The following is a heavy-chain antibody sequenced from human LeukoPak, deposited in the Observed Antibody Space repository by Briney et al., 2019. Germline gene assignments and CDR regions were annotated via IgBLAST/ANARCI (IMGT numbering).Heavy chain of an antibody. CDR2: IIPIFGTA. CDR1: GGTFSSYA. CDR3: ARDMYGSGSFDY. J-gene: IGHJ4*02. Sequence: SVKVSCKASGGTFSSYAISWVRQAPGQGLEWMGRIIPIFGTANYAQKFQGRVTITTDESTSTAYMELSSLRSEDTAVYYCARDMYGSGSFDYWGQRTLVTVSS. V-gene: IGHV1-69*05. D-gene: IGHD3-10*01.